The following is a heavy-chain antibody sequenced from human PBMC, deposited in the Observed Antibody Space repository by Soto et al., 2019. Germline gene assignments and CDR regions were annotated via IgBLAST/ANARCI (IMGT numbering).Heavy chain of an antibody. CDR3: ARSGYSSHGMDV. CDR2: IYPTDSDT. J-gene: IGHJ6*02. D-gene: IGHD5-12*01. Sequence: GESLKISCQGSGYIFTTYWIGWVRQMPGKGLEWMGIIYPTDSDTRYSPSFQGQVTISADKSITTAYLQWSSLRASDTAVYYCARSGYSSHGMDVWGQGTTVTVSS. V-gene: IGHV5-51*01. CDR1: GYIFTTYW.